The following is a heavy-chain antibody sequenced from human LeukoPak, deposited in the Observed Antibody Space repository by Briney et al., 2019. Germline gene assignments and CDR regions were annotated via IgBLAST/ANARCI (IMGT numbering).Heavy chain of an antibody. CDR3: ARAKAAPSGWYYFDY. J-gene: IGHJ4*02. Sequence: ASVKVSCKASGYTFTGYYMHWVRQAPGQGLEWMGWINPNSGRTNYAQKFQGRVTMTGDTSISTAYMELTRLTSDDTALYYCARAKAAPSGWYYFDYWGQGTLVTVSS. V-gene: IGHV1-2*02. D-gene: IGHD6-19*01. CDR1: GYTFTGYY. CDR2: INPNSGRT.